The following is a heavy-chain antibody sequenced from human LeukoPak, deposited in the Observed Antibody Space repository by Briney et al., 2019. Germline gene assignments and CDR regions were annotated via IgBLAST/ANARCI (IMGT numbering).Heavy chain of an antibody. J-gene: IGHJ6*02. V-gene: IGHV1-69*13. CDR2: IIPIFGTA. CDR3: ARDLLVSSSYDYGMDV. CDR1: GGTFSSYA. Sequence: SVTVSCKASGGTFSSYASSWVRQAPGQGLEWMGGIIPIFGTANYAQKFQGRVTITADESTSTAYMELSSLRSEDTAVYYCARDLLVSSSYDYGMDVWGQGTTVTVSS. D-gene: IGHD6-6*01.